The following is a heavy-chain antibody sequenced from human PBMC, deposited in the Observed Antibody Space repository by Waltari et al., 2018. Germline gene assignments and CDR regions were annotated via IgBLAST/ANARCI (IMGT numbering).Heavy chain of an antibody. CDR2: MNPNSGDT. Sequence: QVQLVQSGAEVKKPGASVKVSCKASGYTFTSYDINWVRQATGQGLEWMGWMNPNSGDTAYAQKFQGRVTMTRNTSISTAYMELRSLRSDDTAVYYCARVYYDSSGYYYPGHYWGQGTLVTVSS. V-gene: IGHV1-8*01. J-gene: IGHJ4*02. D-gene: IGHD3-22*01. CDR1: GYTFTSYD. CDR3: ARVYYDSSGYYYPGHY.